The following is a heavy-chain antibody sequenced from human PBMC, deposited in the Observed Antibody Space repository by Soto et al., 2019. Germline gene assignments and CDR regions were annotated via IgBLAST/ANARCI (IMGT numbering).Heavy chain of an antibody. V-gene: IGHV6-1*01. CDR3: ARGEKSELDY. Sequence: SQTLSLTCAISGDSVSSNSAAWNWIRQSPSRGLEWLGRTYYRSKWYNDYAVSVKSRITINPDTSKNQFSLKLSSVTAADTAVYYCARGEKSELDYWGQGTLVTVSS. D-gene: IGHD1-1*01. J-gene: IGHJ4*02. CDR2: TYYRSKWYN. CDR1: GDSVSSNSAA.